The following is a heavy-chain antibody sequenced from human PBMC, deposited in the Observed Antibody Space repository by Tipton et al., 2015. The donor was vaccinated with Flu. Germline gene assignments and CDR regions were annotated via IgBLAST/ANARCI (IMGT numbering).Heavy chain of an antibody. CDR2: IYYSGST. Sequence: LRLSCTVSGDSISSSSYYWGWIRQPPGKGLEWIGSIYYSGSTYYNPSLKSRVTISVDTSKNQFSLKLSSVTAADTAVYYCAREGRREQLALGYWGQGTLVTVSS. J-gene: IGHJ4*02. CDR3: AREGRREQLALGY. D-gene: IGHD6-6*01. CDR1: GDSISSSSYY. V-gene: IGHV4-39*07.